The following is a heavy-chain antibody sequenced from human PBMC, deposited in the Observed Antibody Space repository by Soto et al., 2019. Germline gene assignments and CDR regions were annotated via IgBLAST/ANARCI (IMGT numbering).Heavy chain of an antibody. CDR1: GFSLSTSGVG. CDR3: AHIFNSNSGSYRYFDY. Sequence: QITLKESGPTLVKPTQTLTLTCSFSGFSLSTSGVGVGWIRQPPGKALEWLAVIYWDDDKRYSPSLKSRLTITKDTSKNQVVLTVTNMDPVDTATYYCAHIFNSNSGSYRYFDYWGQGTLVTVSS. CDR2: IYWDDDK. V-gene: IGHV2-5*02. D-gene: IGHD3-16*02. J-gene: IGHJ4*02.